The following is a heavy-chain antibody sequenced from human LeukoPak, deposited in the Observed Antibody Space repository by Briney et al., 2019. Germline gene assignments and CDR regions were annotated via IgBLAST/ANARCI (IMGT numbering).Heavy chain of an antibody. CDR1: GFTFSDYY. CDR2: ISSSGSTI. CDR3: ARVGFGYSSFRGSPGTYYFDY. Sequence: GGSLRLSYAASGFTFSDYYMSWIRQAPGKGLEWVSYISSSGSTIYYADSVKGRFTISRDNAKNSLYLQMNSLRAEDTAVYYCARVGFGYSSFRGSPGTYYFDYWGQGTLVTVSS. D-gene: IGHD6-19*01. V-gene: IGHV3-11*01. J-gene: IGHJ4*02.